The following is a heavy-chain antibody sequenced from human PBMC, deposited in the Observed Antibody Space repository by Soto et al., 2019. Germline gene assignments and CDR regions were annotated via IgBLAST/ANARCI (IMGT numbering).Heavy chain of an antibody. V-gene: IGHV3-30*18. D-gene: IGHD2-2*01. CDR3: AKDSVIVVVPAAIYYYYGMDV. Sequence: QVQLVESGGGVVQPGRSLRLSCAASGFTFSSYGMHWVRQAPGKGLEWVAVISYDGSNKYYADSVKGRFTISRDNSKNTLYLQMNSLRAEDTAVYYCAKDSVIVVVPAAIYYYYGMDVWGQGTTVTVSS. J-gene: IGHJ6*02. CDR2: ISYDGSNK. CDR1: GFTFSSYG.